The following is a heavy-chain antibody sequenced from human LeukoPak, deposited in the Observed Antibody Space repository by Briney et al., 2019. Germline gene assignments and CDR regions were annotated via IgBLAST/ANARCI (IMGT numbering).Heavy chain of an antibody. Sequence: PSETLSLTCTVSGGLISISTYYWGWIRQPPGKGLEWIGSIYYSGTTHYNPSLKSRVTIAVDTSKNQFSLKVSSVTAADTAVYYCARVITVPPHYYYYYMDVWGKGTTVTVSS. CDR1: GGLISISTYY. CDR3: ARVITVPPHYYYYYMDV. CDR2: IYYSGTT. J-gene: IGHJ6*03. V-gene: IGHV4-39*07. D-gene: IGHD3-16*01.